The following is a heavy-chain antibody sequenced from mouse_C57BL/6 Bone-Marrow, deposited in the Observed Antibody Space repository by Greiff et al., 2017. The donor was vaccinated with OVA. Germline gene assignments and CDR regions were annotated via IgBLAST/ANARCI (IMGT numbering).Heavy chain of an antibody. Sequence: DVQLVESGGGLVKPGGSLKLSCAASGFTFSDYGMHWVRQAPEKGLEWVAYISSGSSTIYYADTVKGRFTISRDNAKNTLFLQMTSLRSEDTAMDYCAKRGYYSLSFAYWGQGTLVTVSA. D-gene: IGHD2-12*01. CDR1: GFTFSDYG. V-gene: IGHV5-17*01. CDR3: AKRGYYSLSFAY. CDR2: ISSGSSTI. J-gene: IGHJ3*01.